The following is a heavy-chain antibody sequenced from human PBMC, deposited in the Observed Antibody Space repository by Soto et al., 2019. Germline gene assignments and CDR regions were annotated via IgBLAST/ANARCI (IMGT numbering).Heavy chain of an antibody. Sequence: GGSLRLSCAASGFTFSSYGMHWVRQAPGKGLEWVAVIWYDGSNKYYADSVKGRFTISRDNSKNTLYLQMNSLRAEDTAVYYCARDIARYCDWLFAAYYYGVDVWGQGTTVTVSS. D-gene: IGHD3-9*01. CDR2: IWYDGSNK. CDR1: GFTFSSYG. V-gene: IGHV3-33*01. CDR3: ARDIARYCDWLFAAYYYGVDV. J-gene: IGHJ6*02.